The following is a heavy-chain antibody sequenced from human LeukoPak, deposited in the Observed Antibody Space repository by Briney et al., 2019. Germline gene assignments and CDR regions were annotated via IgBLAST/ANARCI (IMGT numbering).Heavy chain of an antibody. V-gene: IGHV3-7*01. CDR2: IKQDGSEQ. D-gene: IGHD1-26*01. CDR3: TSEPSKWELPRRDY. J-gene: IGHJ4*02. Sequence: GGSLRLSCAASGFTFSSYWMSWVRQAPGKGLEWVANIKQDGSEQYYVDSVKGRFTISRDNAKNSLHLQTNSLRAEDTAVYYCTSEPSKWELPRRDYWGQGTLVTVSS. CDR1: GFTFSSYW.